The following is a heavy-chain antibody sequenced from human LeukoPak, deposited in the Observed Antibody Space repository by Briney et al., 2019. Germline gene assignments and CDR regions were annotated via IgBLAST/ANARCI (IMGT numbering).Heavy chain of an antibody. CDR2: ISYSGST. Sequence: SETLSLTCTVSGDSISGSRYHWGWIRQPPGKGLEWIGSISYSGSTYYNPSLKSRVTISVDTSRSQISLKLTSITAADTAVYYCARDPAIKPADSYYYFYFVDVWGKGTTVSVS. J-gene: IGHJ6*03. CDR1: GDSISGSRYH. CDR3: ARDPAIKPADSYYYFYFVDV. D-gene: IGHD2-2*01. V-gene: IGHV4-39*07.